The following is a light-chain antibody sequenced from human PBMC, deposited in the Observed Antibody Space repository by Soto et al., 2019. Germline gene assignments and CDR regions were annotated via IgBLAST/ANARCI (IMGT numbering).Light chain of an antibody. Sequence: EIVLRQSPATLSMSPGERATLSCRASQSLTNNYLAWFQQKPGQAPRLLIYGASNRPTDIPDRFSGSGSGTDFSLTISRLEPEDFAVYYCHQYGILPRTFGQGTKVDIK. CDR2: GAS. CDR3: HQYGILPRT. V-gene: IGKV3-20*01. CDR1: QSLTNNY. J-gene: IGKJ1*01.